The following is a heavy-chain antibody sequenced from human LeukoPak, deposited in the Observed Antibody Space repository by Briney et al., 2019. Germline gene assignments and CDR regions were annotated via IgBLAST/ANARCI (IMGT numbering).Heavy chain of an antibody. J-gene: IGHJ4*02. CDR1: GFTFSSYA. Sequence: GRSLRLSCAASGFTFSSYAMHWVRQAPGKGLEWVSAISGSGGSTYYADSVKGRFTISRDNSKNTLYLQMNSLRAEDTAVYYCAKDLNFWSGYLVGHWGQGTLVTVSS. CDR2: ISGSGGST. CDR3: AKDLNFWSGYLVGH. V-gene: IGHV3-23*01. D-gene: IGHD3-3*01.